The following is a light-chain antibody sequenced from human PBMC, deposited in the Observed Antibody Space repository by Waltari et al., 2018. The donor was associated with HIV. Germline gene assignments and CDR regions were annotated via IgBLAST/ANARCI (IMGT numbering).Light chain of an antibody. CDR1: QSVSTSS. CDR2: GAS. Sequence: EILLTQSPGTLSLSPRERATLSCRARQSVSTSSFAWYQQNPGQPPSLLIYGASSRATDIPDRFSGSGSGTDFTLTISRLEPEDVAVYYCQQYGSSSITFGQGTRLEIK. CDR3: QQYGSSSIT. V-gene: IGKV3-20*01. J-gene: IGKJ5*01.